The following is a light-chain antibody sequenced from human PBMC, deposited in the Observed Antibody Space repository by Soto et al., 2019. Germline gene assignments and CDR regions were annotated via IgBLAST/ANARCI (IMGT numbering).Light chain of an antibody. V-gene: IGKV3-20*01. CDR2: GSS. CDR1: QTLSSRH. J-gene: IGKJ1*01. Sequence: VLTQSPGTLSLSPGARATLSCRASQTLSSRHLAWYQQKPGQAPRLLIYGSSSRATYIPDRFSGSGSGTDFTLTISTLEPEDFAIYYCQQYGYSRTFGQGTKVDIK. CDR3: QQYGYSRT.